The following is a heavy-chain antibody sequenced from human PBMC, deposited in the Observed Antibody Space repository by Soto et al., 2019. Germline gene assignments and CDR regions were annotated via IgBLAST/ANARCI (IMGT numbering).Heavy chain of an antibody. CDR3: ARITWVAAGPLFDD. CDR2: IYYSGST. J-gene: IGHJ4*02. D-gene: IGHD6-6*01. CDR1: GGSMSSYY. V-gene: IGHV4-59*08. Sequence: SETLSLTCTVSGGSMSSYYWTWVRQPPGKGLEWIGFIYYSGSTNYNPSLKSRVTISVDTSRNQFSLKLSSVTAADTAVYYCARITWVAAGPLFDDWGQGTLVTVSS.